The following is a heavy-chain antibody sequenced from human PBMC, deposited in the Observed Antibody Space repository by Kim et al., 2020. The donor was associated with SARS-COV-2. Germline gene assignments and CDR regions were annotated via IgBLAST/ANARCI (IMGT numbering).Heavy chain of an antibody. CDR1: GFTFSSYD. V-gene: IGHV3-13*04. D-gene: IGHD3-16*01. CDR2: IGTAGDT. CDR3: ARGPYRRGVVGMDV. Sequence: GGSLRLSCAASGFTFSSYDMHWVRQATGKGLEWVSAIGTAGDTYYPGSVKGRFTISRENAKNSLYLQMNSLRAGDTAVYYCARGPYRRGVVGMDVWGQGTTVTVSS. J-gene: IGHJ6*02.